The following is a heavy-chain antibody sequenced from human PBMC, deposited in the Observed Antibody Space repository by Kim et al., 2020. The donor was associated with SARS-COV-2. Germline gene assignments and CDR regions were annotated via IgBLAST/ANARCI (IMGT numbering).Heavy chain of an antibody. Sequence: SETLSLTCTVSGGSISSSSYYWGWIRQPPGKGLEWIGGIYYSGSTFYNPSLKSRVTISVDTSKNQFSLRLRSVTAADTALYYCARQAFGTYYCYYYLDVWGKGTTVTVSS. CDR1: GGSISSSSYY. D-gene: IGHD3-16*01. J-gene: IGHJ6*03. CDR3: ARQAFGTYYCYYYLDV. CDR2: IYYSGST. V-gene: IGHV4-39*01.